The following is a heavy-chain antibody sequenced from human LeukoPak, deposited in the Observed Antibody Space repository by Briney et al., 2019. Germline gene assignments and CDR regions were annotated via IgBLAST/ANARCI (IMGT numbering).Heavy chain of an antibody. CDR1: RFTFCSYA. D-gene: IGHD3-22*01. V-gene: IGHV3-23*01. Sequence: SGGSLRLSCAGSRFTFCSYAMSWVRQAPGKGREWFLSITGSSASTYYADSVKGRFTIYRDNSKNTLYLQMNSLRAEDTAVYFCAKLDYYDTHWGQGTLVTVSS. CDR3: AKLDYYDTH. CDR2: ITGSSAST. J-gene: IGHJ4*02.